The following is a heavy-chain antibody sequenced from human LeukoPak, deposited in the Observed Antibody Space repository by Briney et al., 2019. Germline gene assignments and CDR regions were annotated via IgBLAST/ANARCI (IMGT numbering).Heavy chain of an antibody. CDR2: INHSEST. Sequence: SETLSLTCAVYGGSINGYYWSWIRQPTGKGLEWIGEINHSESTNYNPSLKSRVSISVDTSKNQFSLKLLSSVTAADTAVYYCARQEIGNCSSSSCYSFDYWGQGTLVTVSS. J-gene: IGHJ4*02. CDR1: GGSINGYY. CDR3: ARQEIGNCSSSSCYSFDY. V-gene: IGHV4-34*01. D-gene: IGHD2-2*02.